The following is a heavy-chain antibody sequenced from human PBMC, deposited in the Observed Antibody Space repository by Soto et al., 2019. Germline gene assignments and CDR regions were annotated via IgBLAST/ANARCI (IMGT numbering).Heavy chain of an antibody. CDR3: ATQQITYYYDSSGYYHGAFDI. J-gene: IGHJ3*02. CDR1: GFTFSSYD. CDR2: ISGSGGSA. D-gene: IGHD3-22*01. V-gene: IGHV3-23*01. Sequence: EVQLLESGGGWVQPGGSLRLSCAASGFTFSSYDMSWVRQAPGKGLEWVSAISGSGGSAYYADSVKGRFTISRDNSKNTLYLQMNSLRAEDTAVYYCATQQITYYYDSSGYYHGAFDIWGQGTMVTVSS.